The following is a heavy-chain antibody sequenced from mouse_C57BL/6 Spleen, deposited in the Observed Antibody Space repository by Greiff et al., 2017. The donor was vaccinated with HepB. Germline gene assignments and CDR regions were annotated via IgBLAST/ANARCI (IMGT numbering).Heavy chain of an antibody. Sequence: EVKLMESGGGLVKPGGSLKLSCAASGFTFSSYAMSWVRQTPEKRLEWVATTSDGGSYTYYPDNVKGRFTISRDNAKNNLYLQMSHLKSEDTAMYYCARDRWFAYWGQGTLVTVSA. CDR3: ARDRWFAY. V-gene: IGHV5-4*01. J-gene: IGHJ3*01. CDR2: TSDGGSYT. CDR1: GFTFSSYA.